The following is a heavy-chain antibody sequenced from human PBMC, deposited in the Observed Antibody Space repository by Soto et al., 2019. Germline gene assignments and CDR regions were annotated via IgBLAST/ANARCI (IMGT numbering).Heavy chain of an antibody. V-gene: IGHV1-18*01. Sequence: ASVKVSCKASGYTFTSYGISWVRQAPGQGLEWMGWISAYSGNTNYAQKLQGRVTMTTDTSTSTAYMELRSLRSDDTAVYYCALSDDYGDYGYYYYMDVGGKGTTVTASS. J-gene: IGHJ6*03. CDR2: ISAYSGNT. CDR3: ALSDDYGDYGYYYYMDV. D-gene: IGHD4-17*01. CDR1: GYTFTSYG.